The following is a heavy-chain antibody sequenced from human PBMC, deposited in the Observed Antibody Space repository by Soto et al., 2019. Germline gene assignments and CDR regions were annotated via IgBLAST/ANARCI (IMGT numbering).Heavy chain of an antibody. J-gene: IGHJ4*02. V-gene: IGHV4-39*01. Sequence: QLQLQESGPGLVKPSETLSLTCTVSGGSISSSSYYWGWIRQPPGKGLEWIGSIYYSGSTYYNPSLKSRVTISVDTSKNQFSLKLSSVTAADTAVYYCARHEIGVSSPDELRNDYWGQGTLVTVSS. CDR1: GGSISSSSYY. CDR2: IYYSGST. D-gene: IGHD2-8*01. CDR3: ARHEIGVSSPDELRNDY.